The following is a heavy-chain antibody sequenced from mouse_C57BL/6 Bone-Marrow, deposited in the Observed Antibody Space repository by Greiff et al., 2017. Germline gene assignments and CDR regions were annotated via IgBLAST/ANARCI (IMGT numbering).Heavy chain of an antibody. CDR3: ARPDDYDGDFDY. CDR1: GFTFSDYG. J-gene: IGHJ2*01. CDR2: ISSGSSTI. V-gene: IGHV5-17*01. D-gene: IGHD2-4*01. Sequence: EVNVVESGGGLVKPGGSLKLSCAASGFTFSDYGMHWVRQAPEKGLEWVAYISSGSSTIYYADTVKGRFTISRDNAKNTLFLQMTSLRSEDTAMYYCARPDDYDGDFDYWGQGTTLTVSS.